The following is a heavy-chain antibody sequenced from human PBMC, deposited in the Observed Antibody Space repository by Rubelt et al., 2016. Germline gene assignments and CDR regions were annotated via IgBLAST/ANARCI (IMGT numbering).Heavy chain of an antibody. Sequence: QVQLQQWGAGLLKPSETLSLTCAVYGGSFSGYYWSWIRQPPGKGLEWIGEINHSGSTNYNPSLKSRVTISVDTSKNQFSLKLSSVTAADPAVYYWARQFEEYDRAFDIWGQGTMVTVSS. CDR2: INHSGST. D-gene: IGHD3-16*01. CDR3: ARQFEEYDRAFDI. V-gene: IGHV4-34*01. J-gene: IGHJ3*02. CDR1: GGSFSGYY.